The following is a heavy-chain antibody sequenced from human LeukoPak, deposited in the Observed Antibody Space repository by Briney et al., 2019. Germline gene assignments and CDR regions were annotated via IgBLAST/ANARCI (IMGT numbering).Heavy chain of an antibody. J-gene: IGHJ6*02. CDR1: GFTFSSYA. Sequence: PGGSLRLSCAASGFTFSSYAMSWVRQAPGKGLEWVSAISGSGGSTYYADSVKGRFTISRDNSKNTLYLQMNSLRAEDTAVYYCAKATLTFGGVIASMDVWSQGTTVTVSS. D-gene: IGHD3-16*02. CDR2: ISGSGGST. CDR3: AKATLTFGGVIASMDV. V-gene: IGHV3-23*01.